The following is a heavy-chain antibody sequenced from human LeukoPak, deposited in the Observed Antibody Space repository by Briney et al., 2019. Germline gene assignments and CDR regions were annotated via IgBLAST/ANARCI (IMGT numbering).Heavy chain of an antibody. CDR3: VKDSEMATINAFDI. CDR1: GFTFGSYV. Sequence: GGSLRLSCSASGFTFGSYVMHWVRQAPGKGLEYVSEISSNGGSTYYADSVKGRFTISRDNSKNTLYLQMSSLRAEDTAVYYCVKDSEMATINAFDIWGQGTMVTVSS. J-gene: IGHJ3*02. CDR2: ISSNGGST. D-gene: IGHD5-24*01. V-gene: IGHV3-64D*06.